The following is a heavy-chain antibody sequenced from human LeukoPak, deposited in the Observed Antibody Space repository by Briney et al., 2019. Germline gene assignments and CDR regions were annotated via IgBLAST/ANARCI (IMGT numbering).Heavy chain of an antibody. CDR1: GFTVSTNY. D-gene: IGHD6-19*01. J-gene: IGHJ4*02. Sequence: GGSLRLSCAASGFTVSTNYMSWVRQAPGKGLEWVSIIYSGGNTYYAGSVKGRFIISRDSSKNTLSLQMNSLRVEDTAVYYCARDGSSGWYPHWGQGTLVTVSS. CDR2: IYSGGNT. V-gene: IGHV3-53*01. CDR3: ARDGSSGWYPH.